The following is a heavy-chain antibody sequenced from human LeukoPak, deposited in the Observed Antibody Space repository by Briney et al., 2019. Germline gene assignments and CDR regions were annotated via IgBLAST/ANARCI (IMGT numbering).Heavy chain of an antibody. CDR1: GFTFSSYW. CDR2: INSDGSST. V-gene: IGHV3-74*01. CDR3: AKDRLTERGYFDY. J-gene: IGHJ4*02. Sequence: GGSLRLSCAASGFTFSSYWMHWVRQAPGKGLVWVSRINSDGSSTSYADSVKGRFTISRDNAKNTLYLQMNSLRAEDTALYYCAKDRLTERGYFDYWGQGTLVTVSS.